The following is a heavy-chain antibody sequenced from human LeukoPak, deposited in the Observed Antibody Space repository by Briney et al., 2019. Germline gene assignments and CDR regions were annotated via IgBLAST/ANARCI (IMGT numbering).Heavy chain of an antibody. D-gene: IGHD3-22*01. CDR3: AKGSYDSRGHFDY. Sequence: TGGSLRLSCAASGFTFSSYAMTWVRQAPGKGLEWVSGISGSGTNTYYADSVEGRFTISRDNSKNTLYLQMNSLRAEDTAAYYCAKGSYDSRGHFDYWGQGTLVSVSS. CDR1: GFTFSSYA. CDR2: ISGSGTNT. J-gene: IGHJ4*02. V-gene: IGHV3-23*01.